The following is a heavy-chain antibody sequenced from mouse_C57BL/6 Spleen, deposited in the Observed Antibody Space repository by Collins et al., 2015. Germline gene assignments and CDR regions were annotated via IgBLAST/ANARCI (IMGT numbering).Heavy chain of an antibody. J-gene: IGHJ2*01. Sequence: QQPGSELVRPGASVKLSCKASGYTFTSYWMHWVKQRPGQGLEWIGNIYPGSGSTNYDEKFKSKATLTVDTSSSTAYMQLSSLTSEDSAVYYCTRDFDYWGQGTTLTVSS. CDR3: TRDFDY. CDR2: IYPGSGST. V-gene: IGHV1S22*01. CDR1: GYTFTSYW.